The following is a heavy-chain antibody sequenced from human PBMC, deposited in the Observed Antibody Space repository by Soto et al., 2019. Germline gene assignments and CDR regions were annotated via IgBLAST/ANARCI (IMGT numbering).Heavy chain of an antibody. CDR2: IKNDGSEQ. CDR1: GFTFSVYY. J-gene: IGHJ4*02. Sequence: GGSLRLSCAASGFTFSVYYMTWVRQAPGKGLEWVASIKNDGSEQYYVDSVKGRFTISRDNAKNSVYLQMNSLRAEDTAVYYCARATVVTMDFDYWGQGTLVTVSS. D-gene: IGHD4-17*01. CDR3: ARATVVTMDFDY. V-gene: IGHV3-7*01.